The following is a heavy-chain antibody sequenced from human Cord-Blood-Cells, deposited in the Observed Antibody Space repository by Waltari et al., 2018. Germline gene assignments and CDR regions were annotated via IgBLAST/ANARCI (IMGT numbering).Heavy chain of an antibody. Sequence: EVQLLESGGGLVQPGGSLRLSCAGSGFTFSSYAMSWVRQAPGKGLEWVSAISGSGGSTYYADSVKGRFTISRDNSKNTLYLQMNSLRAEDTAVYYCARKYCSSTSCYDAFDIWGQGTMVTVSS. J-gene: IGHJ3*02. D-gene: IGHD2-2*01. CDR1: GFTFSSYA. V-gene: IGHV3-23*01. CDR2: ISGSGGST. CDR3: ARKYCSSTSCYDAFDI.